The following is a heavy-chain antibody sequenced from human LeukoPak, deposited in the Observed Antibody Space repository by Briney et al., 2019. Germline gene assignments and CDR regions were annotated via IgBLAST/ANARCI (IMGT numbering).Heavy chain of an antibody. CDR1: GFTFSSSA. Sequence: SVKVSCKASGFTFSSSAMQWVRHARGQRLEWIGWVDVGSGDTNNAQKFQERVTITKDMSTSTAYMELSSLRSEDTAVYYCAALWDTRGGDFDYWGQGTLVTVSS. J-gene: IGHJ4*02. CDR2: VDVGSGDT. V-gene: IGHV1-58*02. D-gene: IGHD3-10*01. CDR3: AALWDTRGGDFDY.